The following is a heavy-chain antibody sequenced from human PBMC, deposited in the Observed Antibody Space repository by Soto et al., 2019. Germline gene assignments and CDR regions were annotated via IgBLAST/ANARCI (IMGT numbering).Heavy chain of an antibody. D-gene: IGHD3-3*01. J-gene: IGHJ5*02. CDR2: IYHSGST. V-gene: IGHV4-4*02. CDR1: GGSISGSNW. CDR3: AVLRFLESQKIWFDP. Sequence: QVQLQVSGPGLVKPSGTLSLTCAVSGGSISGSNWWSWVRQPPGTGLEWIGEIYHSGSTNYNQSLKSRVTISVDKSRNQCSLKRSSVTAANTAVYYCAVLRFLESQKIWFDPGGQGSLVPVSS.